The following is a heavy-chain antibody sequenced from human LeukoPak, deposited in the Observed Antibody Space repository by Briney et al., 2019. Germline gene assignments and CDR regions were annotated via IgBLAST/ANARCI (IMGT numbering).Heavy chain of an antibody. CDR3: ARAPWGYYYDSSGLFDY. J-gene: IGHJ4*02. Sequence: SQTLSLTCTVSGGSISSGDHYWSWIRQPPGKGLEWIGYIYYSGSTYYNPSLKSRVTISVDTSKNQFSLKLSSVTAADTAVYYCARAPWGYYYDSSGLFDYWGQGTLVTVSS. D-gene: IGHD3-22*01. CDR1: GGSISSGDHY. V-gene: IGHV4-30-4*08. CDR2: IYYSGST.